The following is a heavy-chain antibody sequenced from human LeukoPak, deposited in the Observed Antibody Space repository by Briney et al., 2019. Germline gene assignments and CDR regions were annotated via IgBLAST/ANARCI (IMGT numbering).Heavy chain of an antibody. CDR1: GFTFSSYG. CDR3: AKDSGLVTAMAYYYYHGMDV. Sequence: GGSLRLSCAASGFTFSSYGMHWVRQAPGKGLEWVAVISYDGSNKYYADSVKGRFTISRDNSKNTLYLQMNSLRAEDTAVYYCAKDSGLVTAMAYYYYHGMDVWGQGTTVTVSS. J-gene: IGHJ6*02. CDR2: ISYDGSNK. D-gene: IGHD2-21*02. V-gene: IGHV3-30*18.